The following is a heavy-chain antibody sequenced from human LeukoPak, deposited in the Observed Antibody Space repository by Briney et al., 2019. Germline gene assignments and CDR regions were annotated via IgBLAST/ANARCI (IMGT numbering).Heavy chain of an antibody. D-gene: IGHD5-18*01. CDR2: VFYSGST. Sequence: SETLSLTCTVSGGSINSDNYYWNWIRQHPGKGLEWIGHVFYSGSTNYNPSLKSRVTISVDTSKNQFSLKLSSVTAADTAVYYCARDTAMVTSRYFDYWGQGTLVTVSS. J-gene: IGHJ4*02. CDR3: ARDTAMVTSRYFDY. V-gene: IGHV4-30-4*01. CDR1: GGSINSDNYY.